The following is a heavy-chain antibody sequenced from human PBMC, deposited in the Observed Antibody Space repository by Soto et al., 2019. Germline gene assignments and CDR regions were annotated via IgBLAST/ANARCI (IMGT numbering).Heavy chain of an antibody. CDR2: ISSSSSYI. Sequence: EVQLVESGGGLVKPGGSLRLSCAASGFTFSSYSMNWVRQAPGKGLEWVSSISSSSSYIYYADSVKGRCTIYRDNAKNSLYRQMNSLRAEDTAVYYCARGNGGDWFAPWGQGTLVTVSS. J-gene: IGHJ5*02. CDR1: GFTFSSYS. CDR3: ARGNGGDWFAP. D-gene: IGHD1-1*01. V-gene: IGHV3-21*01.